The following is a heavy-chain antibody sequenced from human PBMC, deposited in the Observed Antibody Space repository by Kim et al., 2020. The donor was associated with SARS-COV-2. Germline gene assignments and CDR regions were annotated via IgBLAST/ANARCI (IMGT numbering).Heavy chain of an antibody. Sequence: SETLSLTCTVSGGTISSSSYYWGWIRQPPGKGLEWIGSIYYSGSTYYNPSLKSRVTISVDTSKNQFSLKLSSVTAADTAVYYCARQVYCSGGSCYPNYYFDYWDQGTLVTVSS. D-gene: IGHD2-15*01. CDR2: IYYSGST. J-gene: IGHJ4*02. CDR1: GGTISSSSYY. V-gene: IGHV4-39*01. CDR3: ARQVYCSGGSCYPNYYFDY.